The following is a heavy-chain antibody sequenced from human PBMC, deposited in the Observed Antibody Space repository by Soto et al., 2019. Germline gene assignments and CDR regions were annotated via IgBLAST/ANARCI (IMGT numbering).Heavy chain of an antibody. CDR1: GGTFSSYA. D-gene: IGHD6-6*01. CDR3: ARVTDSSSSPWFDP. V-gene: IGHV1-69*01. J-gene: IGHJ5*02. CDR2: IIPIFGTA. Sequence: KVSCKASGGTFSSYAISWVRQAPGQGLEWMGGIIPIFGTANYAQKFQGRVTITADESTSTAYMELSSLRSEDTAVYYCARVTDSSSSPWFDPWGQGTLVTVSS.